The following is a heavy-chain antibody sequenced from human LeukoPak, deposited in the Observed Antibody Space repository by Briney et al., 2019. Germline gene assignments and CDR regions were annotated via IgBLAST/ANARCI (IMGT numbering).Heavy chain of an antibody. Sequence: TGGSLRLSCAASGFTFSSYWMSWVRQAPGKGLEWVANIKQDGSEKYYVDSVKGRFTISRDNAKNSLNLQMNSLRAEDTAVYYCARTQNIVVVPAAIPDYWGQGTLVTVSS. J-gene: IGHJ4*02. V-gene: IGHV3-7*01. D-gene: IGHD2-2*01. CDR3: ARTQNIVVVPAAIPDY. CDR2: IKQDGSEK. CDR1: GFTFSSYW.